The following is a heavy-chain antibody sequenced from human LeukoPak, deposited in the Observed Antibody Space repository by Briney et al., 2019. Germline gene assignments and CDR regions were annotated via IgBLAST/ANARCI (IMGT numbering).Heavy chain of an antibody. CDR3: ASLVGGYYPPVEAFDI. CDR1: GFTFRCCW. CDR2: INGDGSAT. D-gene: IGHD3-3*01. V-gene: IGHV3-74*01. J-gene: IGHJ3*02. Sequence: GGSLRLSCAASGFTFRCCWMHWVRQAPGKELVWVSRINGDGSATNYADSVRGRFTISRDNAKNTLYLQMNSLRADDSAVYYCASLVGGYYPPVEAFDIWGEGTMVTVS.